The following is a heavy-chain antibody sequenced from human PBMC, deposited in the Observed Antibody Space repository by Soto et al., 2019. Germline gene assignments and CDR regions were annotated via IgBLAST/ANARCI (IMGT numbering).Heavy chain of an antibody. V-gene: IGHV4-4*02. D-gene: IGHD1-26*01. CDR2: IYHSGSA. J-gene: IGHJ4*02. CDR3: ARDRGVGATGRYYFDY. Sequence: QVQLQESGPGLVKPSGTLSLTCAVSGGSISSSNWWSWVRQPPGKGLEWIGEIYHSGSANYNPSLKSRVTISVDKSKNQFSLNLSSVTAADTAVYYCARDRGVGATGRYYFDYWGQGALVTVSS. CDR1: GGSISSSNW.